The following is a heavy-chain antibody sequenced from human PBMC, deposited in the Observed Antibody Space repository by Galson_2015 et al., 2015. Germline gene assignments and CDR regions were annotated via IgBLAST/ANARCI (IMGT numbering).Heavy chain of an antibody. D-gene: IGHD3-10*01. CDR3: GKEYDYRAYYNPADF. J-gene: IGHJ4*02. V-gene: IGHV3-30*18. Sequence: SLRLSCAASGFTFSSYGMHWVRQAPGRGLEWVAVISYDGSTKYYADSVKGRFTISRDNSKNTVYLQMNGLRAEDTAMFYCGKEYDYRAYYNPADFWGPGTLVTVSS. CDR2: ISYDGSTK. CDR1: GFTFSSYG.